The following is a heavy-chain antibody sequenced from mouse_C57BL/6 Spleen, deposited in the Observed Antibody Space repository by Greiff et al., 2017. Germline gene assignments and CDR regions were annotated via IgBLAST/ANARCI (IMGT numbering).Heavy chain of an antibody. J-gene: IGHJ1*03. CDR3: ARSTMIPGYFDV. D-gene: IGHD2-4*01. CDR2: ISSGGSYT. V-gene: IGHV5-6*01. CDR1: GFTFSSYG. Sequence: EVKLVESGGDLVKPGGSLKLSCAASGFTFSSYGMSWVRQTPDKRLEWVATISSGGSYTYYPDSVKGRFTISRDNAKNTLYLQMSSLKAEDTAMYYCARSTMIPGYFDVWGTGTTVTVSS.